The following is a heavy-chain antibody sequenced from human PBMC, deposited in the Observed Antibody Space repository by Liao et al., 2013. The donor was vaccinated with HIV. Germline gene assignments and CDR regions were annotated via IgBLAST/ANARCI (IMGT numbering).Heavy chain of an antibody. J-gene: IGHJ6*03. CDR3: ARLMRGQQLVYRPYYYYYYMDV. Sequence: QVHLQESGPGLVKPSETLSLTCTVSGGSISSFYWSWIRQPAGKGLEWIGHIYTSGSTNYNPSLKSRVTISVDTSKNQFSLKLSSVTAADTAVYYCARLMRGQQLVYRPYYYYYYMDVWGKGTTVTVSS. V-gene: IGHV4-4*07. D-gene: IGHD6-13*01. CDR1: GGSISSFY. CDR2: IYTSGST.